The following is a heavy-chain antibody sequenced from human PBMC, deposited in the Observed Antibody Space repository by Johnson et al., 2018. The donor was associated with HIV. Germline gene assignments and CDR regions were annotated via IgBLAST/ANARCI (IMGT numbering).Heavy chain of an antibody. CDR2: ISYDGSNK. CDR3: AREKIRAFDI. Sequence: VQLVESGGGVVQPGRSLRLSCAASGFTFSSYAMHWVSQAPGKGLEWVAVISYDGSNKYYADSVKGRFTISRDNSKNTLYLQMNSLRAEDTAVYYCAREKIRAFDIWGQGTMVTVSS. J-gene: IGHJ3*02. CDR1: GFTFSSYA. V-gene: IGHV3-30*04.